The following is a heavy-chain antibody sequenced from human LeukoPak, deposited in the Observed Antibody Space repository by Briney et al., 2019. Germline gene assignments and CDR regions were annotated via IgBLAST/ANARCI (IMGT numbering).Heavy chain of an antibody. V-gene: IGHV4-34*01. D-gene: IGHD2/OR15-2a*01. J-gene: IGHJ3*02. CDR2: ISHTGST. Sequence: SETLSLTCAVSGVSFTNYQWTYIRQTPGKGLEWIGEISHTGSTNYNPSLTSRVTLSIDMSKKNFTLNLKSVTAADTAVYYCARGRYYFPMGTFDIWDQGTMVTVSS. CDR3: ARGRYYFPMGTFDI. CDR1: GVSFTNYQ.